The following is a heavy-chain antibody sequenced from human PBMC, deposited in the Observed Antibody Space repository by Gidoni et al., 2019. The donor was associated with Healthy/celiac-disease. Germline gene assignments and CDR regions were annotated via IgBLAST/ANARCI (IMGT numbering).Heavy chain of an antibody. J-gene: IGHJ3*02. CDR3: ATTTVAEDAFDI. CDR2: IIPILGIA. CDR1: GGTFSSYA. Sequence: QVQLVQSGAEVKKPGSSVKVSCKASGGTFSSYAISWVRQAPGQGLEWMGKIIPILGIANYAQKFQGRVTITADKSTSTAYMELSSLRSEDTAVYYCATTTVAEDAFDIWGQGTMVTVSS. V-gene: IGHV1-69*04. D-gene: IGHD4-17*01.